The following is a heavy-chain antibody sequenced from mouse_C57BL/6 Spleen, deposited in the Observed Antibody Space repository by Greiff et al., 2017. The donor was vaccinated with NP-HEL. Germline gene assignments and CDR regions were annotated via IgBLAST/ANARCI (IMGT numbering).Heavy chain of an antibody. V-gene: IGHV5-6*01. J-gene: IGHJ4*01. CDR1: GFTFSSYG. D-gene: IGHD2-5*01. CDR3: ARPGVIYAMDY. CDR2: ISSGGSYT. Sequence: EVKLQESGGDLVKPGGSLKLSCAASGFTFSSYGMSWVRQTPDKRLEWVATISSGGSYTYYPDSVKGRFTISRDNAKNTLYLQMSSLKSEDTAMYYCARPGVIYAMDYWGQGTSVTVSS.